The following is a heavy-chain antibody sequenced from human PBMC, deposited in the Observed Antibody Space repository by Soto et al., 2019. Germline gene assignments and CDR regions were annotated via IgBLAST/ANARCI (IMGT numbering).Heavy chain of an antibody. CDR3: ARVVSPDYMDV. J-gene: IGHJ6*03. CDR1: GYTFTSYG. CDR2: MNPNSGNT. V-gene: IGHV1-8*02. Sequence: ASVKVSCKASGYTFTSYGISWVRQAPGQGLEWMGWMNPNSGNTGYAQKFQGRVTMTRNTSISTAYMELSSLRSEDTAVYYCARVVSPDYMDVWGKGTTVTVSS. D-gene: IGHD2-2*01.